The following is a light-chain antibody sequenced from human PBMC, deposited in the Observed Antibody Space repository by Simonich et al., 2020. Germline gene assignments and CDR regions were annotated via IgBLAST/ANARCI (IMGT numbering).Light chain of an antibody. CDR3: SSYTSSSLLAV. J-gene: IGLJ3*02. CDR2: DVS. V-gene: IGLV2-14*02. Sequence: QSALTQPASVSGSPGQSITISGTGTSSDVGSYNLVSWYQQHPGKAPKLMIYDVSKRPAGVSTRFSGTKSGNTASLTISGLQVEDEADYYCSSYTSSSLLAVFGGGTKLTVL. CDR1: SSDVGSYNL.